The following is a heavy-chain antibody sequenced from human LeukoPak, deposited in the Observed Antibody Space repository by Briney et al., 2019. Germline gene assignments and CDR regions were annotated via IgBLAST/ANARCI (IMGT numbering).Heavy chain of an antibody. CDR3: ARGDYFGSGLGD. Sequence: PSETLSLTCTVSGDSIDSYYWGWIRQPSGKGLEWIGYIYYTGSTNCNPSLRSRVTISVDSSKNQFSLKVNSVTAADTAVYYCARGDYFGSGLGDWGQGTLVTVSS. J-gene: IGHJ4*02. CDR1: GDSIDSYY. D-gene: IGHD3-10*01. V-gene: IGHV4-59*01. CDR2: IYYTGST.